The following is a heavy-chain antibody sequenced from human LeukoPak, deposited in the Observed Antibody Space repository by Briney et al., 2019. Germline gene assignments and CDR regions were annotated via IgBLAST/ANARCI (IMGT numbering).Heavy chain of an antibody. J-gene: IGHJ4*02. D-gene: IGHD3-3*01. V-gene: IGHV1-2*02. CDR3: ARGAKYYDFWSGIPGY. Sequence: ASVKVSCKASGYTFTGYYMHWVRQASGQGLEWMGWINPNSGGTNYAQKFQGRVTMTRDTSISTAYMELSRLRSDDTAVYYCARGAKYYDFWSGIPGYWGQGTLVTVSS. CDR1: GYTFTGYY. CDR2: INPNSGGT.